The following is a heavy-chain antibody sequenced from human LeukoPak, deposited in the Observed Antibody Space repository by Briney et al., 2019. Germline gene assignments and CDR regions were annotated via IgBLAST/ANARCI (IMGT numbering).Heavy chain of an antibody. V-gene: IGHV3-23*01. D-gene: IGHD1-26*01. CDR3: AKDLGNSGSWDY. Sequence: PGESLRLSCAASGFTFRNYAMSWVRQAPGKGLEWVSLISGSGTSTYYADSVKGLFTVSRDRSKNTLHLQMNSLRAEDTAVYYCAKDLGNSGSWDYWGQGALVTVST. CDR2: ISGSGTST. J-gene: IGHJ4*02. CDR1: GFTFRNYA.